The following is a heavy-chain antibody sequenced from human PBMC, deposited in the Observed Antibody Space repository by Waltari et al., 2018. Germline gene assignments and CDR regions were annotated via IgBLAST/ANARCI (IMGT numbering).Heavy chain of an antibody. Sequence: QVQLVQSGAEVKKPGASVKVSCKASGYTFTGYYMHWVRQAPGQGLEWMGRINPNSGSRNYAQKSQCRVTMARDTSISTAYMELSRLSSDDTAVYSCARTHHKYCGGDCYTFDYWGQGTLVTVSS. J-gene: IGHJ4*02. CDR2: INPNSGSR. V-gene: IGHV1-2*06. CDR3: ARTHHKYCGGDCYTFDY. D-gene: IGHD2-21*01. CDR1: GYTFTGYY.